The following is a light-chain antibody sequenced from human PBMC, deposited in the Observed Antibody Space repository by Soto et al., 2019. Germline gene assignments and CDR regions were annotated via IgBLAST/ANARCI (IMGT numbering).Light chain of an antibody. V-gene: IGKV3-15*01. CDR2: GAS. CDR1: QSVSSY. J-gene: IGKJ1*01. Sequence: EIVVTQCPATMSVSPGERATLSFRASQSVSSYLVWYQQKPGQAPRLLIYGASTRVSGIPARFSGSGSGTEFTLTISSLQSEDFAVYYCQQYHNSRTFGQGTKVDIK. CDR3: QQYHNSRT.